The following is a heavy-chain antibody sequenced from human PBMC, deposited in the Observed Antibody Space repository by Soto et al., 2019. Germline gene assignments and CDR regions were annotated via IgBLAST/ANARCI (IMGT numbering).Heavy chain of an antibody. CDR1: GYTFTSYY. CDR3: ARVTYYYDSSGYYYDEY. V-gene: IGHV1-46*01. D-gene: IGHD3-22*01. CDR2: INPSGGST. J-gene: IGHJ4*02. Sequence: GASVKVSCKASGYTFTSYYMHWVRQAPGQGLEWMGIINPSGGSTSYAQKFQGRVTMTRDTSTSTVYMELSSLRSEDTAVYYCARVTYYYDSSGYYYDEYWGQGTLVTVSS.